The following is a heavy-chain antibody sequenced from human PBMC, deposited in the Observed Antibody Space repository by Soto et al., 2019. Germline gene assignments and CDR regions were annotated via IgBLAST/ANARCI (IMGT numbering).Heavy chain of an antibody. J-gene: IGHJ5*02. CDR2: IFTRGST. CDR3: ARAFRSTTLFDP. CDR1: GGSISSDD. V-gene: IGHV4-4*07. Sequence: PSETLSLSCSGSGGSISSDDWSWIRQPAGEGREWIGRIFTRGSTNYNRSLKRRVTLSVDTSKNPLSPKLSSVTAADTAVYYCARAFRSTTLFDPWGQGTMVTVSS. D-gene: IGHD1-1*01.